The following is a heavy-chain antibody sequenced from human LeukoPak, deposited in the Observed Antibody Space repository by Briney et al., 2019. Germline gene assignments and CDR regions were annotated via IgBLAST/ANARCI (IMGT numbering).Heavy chain of an antibody. V-gene: IGHV4-39*01. CDR2: IYYSGST. J-gene: IGHJ4*02. CDR1: GGSISSSSYY. Sequence: SETLSLTCTVSGGSISSSSYYWGWIRQPPGKGLEWIGSIYYSGSTYYNPSLKSRVTISVDTSKNQFSLKLSSVTAADTAVYYCARQPHGIIDYWGQGILVTVSS. CDR3: ARQPHGIIDY. D-gene: IGHD1-14*01.